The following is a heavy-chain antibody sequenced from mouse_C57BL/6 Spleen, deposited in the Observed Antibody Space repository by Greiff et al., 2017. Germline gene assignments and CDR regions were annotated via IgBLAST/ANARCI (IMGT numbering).Heavy chain of an antibody. J-gene: IGHJ2*01. D-gene: IGHD2-4*01. Sequence: QVQLQQPGAELVKPGASVKMSCKASGYTFTSYWITWVKQRPGQGLEWIGDIYPGSGSTNYNEKFKSKATLTVDTSSSTAYMQLSSLTSEDSAVYYCQERGPDYDGYYFDYWGQGTTLTVSS. CDR3: QERGPDYDGYYFDY. CDR2: IYPGSGST. V-gene: IGHV1-55*01. CDR1: GYTFTSYW.